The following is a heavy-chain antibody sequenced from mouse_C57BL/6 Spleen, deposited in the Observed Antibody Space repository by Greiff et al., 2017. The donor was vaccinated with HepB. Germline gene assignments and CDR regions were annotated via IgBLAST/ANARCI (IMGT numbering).Heavy chain of an antibody. CDR2: IYPGSGST. J-gene: IGHJ4*01. CDR3: ARTGVYYYAMDY. V-gene: IGHV1-55*01. D-gene: IGHD4-1*01. CDR1: GYTFTSSW. Sequence: VQLQQPGAELVKPGASVNMSCKASGYTFTSSWITWVKQRPGQGLEWIGDIYPGSGSTNYNEKFKSKATLTVDTSSSTAYMQLSSLTSEDSAVYYCARTGVYYYAMDYWGQGTSVTVSS.